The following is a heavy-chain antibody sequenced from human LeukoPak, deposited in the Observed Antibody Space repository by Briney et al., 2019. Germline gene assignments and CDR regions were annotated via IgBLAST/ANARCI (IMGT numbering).Heavy chain of an antibody. CDR1: GFTFSSYS. Sequence: GGSLRLSCAASGFTFSSYSMNWVRQAPGKGLEWVSYISSSSSTIYYADSVEGRFTISRDNAKNSLYLQMNSLRAEDTAVYYCARIPSSRQLLHFDYWGQGTLVTVSS. J-gene: IGHJ4*02. D-gene: IGHD6-13*01. CDR2: ISSSSSTI. CDR3: ARIPSSRQLLHFDY. V-gene: IGHV3-48*01.